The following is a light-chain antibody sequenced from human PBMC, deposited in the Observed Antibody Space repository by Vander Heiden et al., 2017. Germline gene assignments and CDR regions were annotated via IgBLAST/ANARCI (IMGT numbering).Light chain of an antibody. CDR3: QQSVDLPPWT. Sequence: DIQMTQSPSSLSASIGDRVTITCRASQDIRNKLNWYQQKSGKAPELLIYGASNLETGVPSRFSGSACGPDFSFTISSLQPEDIATYYCQQSVDLPPWTFGPGTKVEIK. CDR1: QDIRNK. V-gene: IGKV1-33*01. J-gene: IGKJ1*01. CDR2: GAS.